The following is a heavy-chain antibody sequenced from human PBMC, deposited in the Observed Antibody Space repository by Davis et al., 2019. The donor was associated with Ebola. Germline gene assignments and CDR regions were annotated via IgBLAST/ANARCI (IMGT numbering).Heavy chain of an antibody. CDR1: GNSFASHW. D-gene: IGHD5-24*01. J-gene: IGHJ4*02. Sequence: PGGSLRLSCKDSGNSFASHWIGWVRQMPGKGLEWMGLIYTGDSYTRYSPSFRGQVTISADKSTRTADLQWSSLKASDTAMYYCARGTDGYNPGGYFDSWGQGTLVTVSS. V-gene: IGHV5-51*01. CDR2: IYTGDSYT. CDR3: ARGTDGYNPGGYFDS.